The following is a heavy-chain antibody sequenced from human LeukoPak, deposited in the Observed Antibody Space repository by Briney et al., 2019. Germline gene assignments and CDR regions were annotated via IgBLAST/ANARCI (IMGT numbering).Heavy chain of an antibody. Sequence: PSETLSLTCTVSGGSISSSSYYWGWIRQPPGKGLEWIGSIHYSGSTYYNPSLKSRVTISVDTSKNQFSLKLSSVTAADTAVYYCARESGSSWYIDWGQGTLVTVSS. V-gene: IGHV4-39*07. CDR3: ARESGSSWYID. J-gene: IGHJ4*02. CDR2: IHYSGST. D-gene: IGHD6-13*01. CDR1: GGSISSSSYY.